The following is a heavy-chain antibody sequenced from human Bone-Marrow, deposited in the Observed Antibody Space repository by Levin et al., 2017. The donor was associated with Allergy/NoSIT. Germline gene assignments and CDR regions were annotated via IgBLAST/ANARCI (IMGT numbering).Heavy chain of an antibody. CDR1: GYTFSIYS. CDR2: ISAYNGNT. V-gene: IGHV1-18*01. D-gene: IGHD1-14*01. CDR3: ARGDTTTPLLY. J-gene: IGHJ4*02. Sequence: ASVKVSCKTSGYTFSIYSITWIRQAPGQGLEYVGWISAYNGNTNYAQKVQGRATMTTDTSTSTAYLDLRSLRSDDTAVYYCARGDTTTPLLYWGQGTLVSVSS.